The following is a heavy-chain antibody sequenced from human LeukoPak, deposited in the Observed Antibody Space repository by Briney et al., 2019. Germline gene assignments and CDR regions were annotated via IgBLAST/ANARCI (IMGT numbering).Heavy chain of an antibody. J-gene: IGHJ4*02. D-gene: IGHD2-15*01. CDR2: ISYDGSNK. CDR3: ARDSHNIVAYYFDY. Sequence: GGSLRLSCAASGFTFSSYAMHWVRQAPGKGLEWVAVISYDGSNKYYADSVKGRFTISRDNSKNTLYLQMNSLRAEDTAVYYCARDSHNIVAYYFDYWGQGTLVTVSS. CDR1: GFTFSSYA. V-gene: IGHV3-30-3*01.